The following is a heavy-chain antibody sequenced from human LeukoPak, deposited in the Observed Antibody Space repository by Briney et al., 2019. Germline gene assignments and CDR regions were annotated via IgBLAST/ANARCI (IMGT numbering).Heavy chain of an antibody. Sequence: SETLSLTCTVSGGSVRSGSYYWSWIRQSPGKGLEWIGSIYYSGSTYYNPSLKSRVTISVDTSKNQFSLKLSSVTAADTAVYYCTRRELGLPPNYWGQGTLVTVSS. CDR2: IYYSGST. CDR1: GGSVRSGSYY. V-gene: IGHV4-39*01. CDR3: TRRELGLPPNY. D-gene: IGHD1-7*01. J-gene: IGHJ4*02.